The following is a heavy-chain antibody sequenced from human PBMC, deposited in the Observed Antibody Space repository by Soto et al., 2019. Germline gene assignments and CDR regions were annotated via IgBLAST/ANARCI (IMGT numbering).Heavy chain of an antibody. CDR2: ISSSSSTI. CDR3: ARGADYDSSGIRLNWFDP. V-gene: IGHV3-48*02. D-gene: IGHD3-22*01. CDR1: GFTFSSYS. J-gene: IGHJ5*02. Sequence: EVQLVESGGGLVQPGGSLRLSCEASGFTFSSYSMNWVRQAPGKGLEGVSYISSSSSTIYYADSVKGRFTISRDNAKNSLYLQMNSLRDEDTAVYYCARGADYDSSGIRLNWFDPWGQGTLVTVSS.